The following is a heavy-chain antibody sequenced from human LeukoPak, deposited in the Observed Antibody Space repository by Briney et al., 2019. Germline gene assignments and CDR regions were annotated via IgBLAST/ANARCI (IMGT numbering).Heavy chain of an antibody. CDR3: AKDPMARKMEYYYYYYYMDV. J-gene: IGHJ6*03. Sequence: PGGSLRLSCAASGFTSSSYAMSWVRQAPGKGLEWVSAISGSGGSTYYADSVKGRFTISRDNSKNTLYLQMNSLRAEDTAVYYCAKDPMARKMEYYYYYYYMDVWGKGTTVTVSS. D-gene: IGHD5-24*01. CDR2: ISGSGGST. CDR1: GFTSSSYA. V-gene: IGHV3-23*01.